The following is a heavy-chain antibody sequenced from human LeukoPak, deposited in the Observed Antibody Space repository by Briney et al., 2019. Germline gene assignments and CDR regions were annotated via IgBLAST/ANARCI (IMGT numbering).Heavy chain of an antibody. Sequence: GGSLRLSCAASGFTFSSYAMSWVRQAPGKGLEWVSAISGSGGSTYYADSVKGRFTISRDNSKNTLYLQMNSLRAEDTAVYYCAKPEHYDFWSGYYGRWGQGTLVTVSS. D-gene: IGHD3-3*01. CDR3: AKPEHYDFWSGYYGR. V-gene: IGHV3-23*01. CDR2: ISGSGGST. J-gene: IGHJ4*02. CDR1: GFTFSSYA.